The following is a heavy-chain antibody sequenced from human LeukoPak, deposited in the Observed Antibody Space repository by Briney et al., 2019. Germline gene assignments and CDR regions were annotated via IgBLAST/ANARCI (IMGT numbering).Heavy chain of an antibody. CDR2: IYYSGST. V-gene: IGHV4-39*07. Sequence: SETLSLTCTVSGGSISGSSYYWGWIRQPPGKGLEWIGSIYYSGSTNYNPPLKSRATISVDTSKNQISLKLNSVTAADTAVYYCARGNHYGDFFDYWGQGTLVTVSS. CDR3: ARGNHYGDFFDY. CDR1: GGSISGSSYY. D-gene: IGHD4-17*01. J-gene: IGHJ4*02.